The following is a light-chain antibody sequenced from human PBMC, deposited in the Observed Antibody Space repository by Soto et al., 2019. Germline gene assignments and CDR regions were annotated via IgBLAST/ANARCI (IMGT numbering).Light chain of an antibody. CDR1: SSDVGGYNY. J-gene: IGLJ1*01. CDR3: SSYTSSSTLV. V-gene: IGLV2-14*01. CDR2: EVS. Sequence: QSALTKPPSASGSPGQSVTISCTGTSSDVGGYNYVSWYQQHPGKAPKLMIYEVSNRPSGVSNRFSGSKSGNTASLTISGLQAEDEADYSCSSYTSSSTLVFGTGTKVTVL.